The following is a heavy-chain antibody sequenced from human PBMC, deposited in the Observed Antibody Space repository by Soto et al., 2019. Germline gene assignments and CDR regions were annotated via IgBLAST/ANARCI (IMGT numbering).Heavy chain of an antibody. V-gene: IGHV1-46*01. D-gene: IGHD2-15*01. CDR1: GCTFTSYY. J-gene: IGHJ4*02. CDR2: INPSGGST. Sequence: ASVKVSCKASGCTFTSYYMHWVRQAPGQGLEWMGIINPSGGSTSYAQKFQGRVTMTRDTSTSTVYMELSSLRSEDTAVYYCARDSGYCGGGSCYRYWGQGTLVTVSS. CDR3: ARDSGYCGGGSCYRY.